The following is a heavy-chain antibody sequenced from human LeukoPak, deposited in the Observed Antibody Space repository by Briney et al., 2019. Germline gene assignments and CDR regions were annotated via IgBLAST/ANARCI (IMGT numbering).Heavy chain of an antibody. D-gene: IGHD3-10*01. CDR1: GYTFTYRY. Sequence: ASVKVSCKASGYTFTYRYLHWVRQAPGQALEWMGWITPFNGNTNYAQKFQDRVTITRDRSMSTAYMELSSLRSEDTAVYYCARDNSVGDIAWWFDPWGQGTLVTVSS. CDR2: ITPFNGNT. CDR3: ARDNSVGDIAWWFDP. J-gene: IGHJ5*02. V-gene: IGHV1-45*02.